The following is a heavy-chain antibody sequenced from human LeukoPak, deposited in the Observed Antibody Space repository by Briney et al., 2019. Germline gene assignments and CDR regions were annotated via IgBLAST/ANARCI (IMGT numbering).Heavy chain of an antibody. J-gene: IGHJ4*02. V-gene: IGHV3-30*18. CDR1: GFTFINSR. CDR3: AKENTNAMDYFDY. CDR2: ISYDGRKN. Sequence: GGSLRLSCAASGFTFINSRMTWVRQAPGKGLEWVSVISYDGRKNYYADSVKGRFTISRDNSKDTLYLQMNSLRAEDTALYYCAKENTNAMDYFDYWGQGTLVTVSS.